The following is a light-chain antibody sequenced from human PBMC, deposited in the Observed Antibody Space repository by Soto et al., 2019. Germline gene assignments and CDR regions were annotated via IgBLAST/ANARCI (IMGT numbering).Light chain of an antibody. CDR1: QDISNY. Sequence: DIQMTQSPSSLSASVGDRVTITCQASQDISNYLNWYQQKPGKAPKLLNYDASNLETGVQSRFSGSGSGTDFTFTISSLQPEDIATYYCQQYDNLPHTVGGGTKVEIK. J-gene: IGKJ4*01. V-gene: IGKV1-33*01. CDR3: QQYDNLPHT. CDR2: DAS.